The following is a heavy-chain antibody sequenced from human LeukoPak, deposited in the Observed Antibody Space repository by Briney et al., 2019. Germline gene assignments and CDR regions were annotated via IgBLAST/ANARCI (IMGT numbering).Heavy chain of an antibody. V-gene: IGHV3-30*04. CDR2: ISYDGSNK. D-gene: IGHD4/OR15-4a*01. CDR3: ARATRTISSWYDS. J-gene: IGHJ5*01. Sequence: PGGSLRLSCAASGFTFSSYAMHWVRQAPGKGLEWVAVISYDGSNKYYADSVKGRFTISRDNSKNTLYLQMNSLRAEDTAVYYCARATRTISSWYDSWGQGTLVTVSS. CDR1: GFTFSSYA.